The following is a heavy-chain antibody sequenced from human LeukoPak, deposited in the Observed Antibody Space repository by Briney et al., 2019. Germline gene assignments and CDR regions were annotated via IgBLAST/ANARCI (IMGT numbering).Heavy chain of an antibody. V-gene: IGHV3-66*01. J-gene: IGHJ4*02. CDR2: IYSGGST. CDR3: ARGYYGSGSYYNV. Sequence: PGGSLRLSCAASGFTVSSNYMSWVRQAPGKGLEWVSVIYSGGSTYYADSVKGRFTISRDNSKNTLYLQMDSLRAEDTAVYYCARGYYGSGSYYNVWGQGTLVTVSS. D-gene: IGHD3-10*01. CDR1: GFTVSSNY.